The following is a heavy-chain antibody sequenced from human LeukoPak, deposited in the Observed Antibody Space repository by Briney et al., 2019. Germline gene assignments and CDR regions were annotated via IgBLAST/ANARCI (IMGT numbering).Heavy chain of an antibody. D-gene: IGHD3-10*01. V-gene: IGHV4-39*01. Sequence: SETLSLTCTVSGGSISSSSYYWGWIRQPLGKGLEWIGSIYYSGSTYYNPSLKSRVTISVDTSKNQFSLKLSSVTAADTAVYYCARGRYYYGSGSYMVKNFDYWGQGTLVTVSS. CDR3: ARGRYYYGSGSYMVKNFDY. CDR1: GGSISSSSYY. J-gene: IGHJ4*02. CDR2: IYYSGST.